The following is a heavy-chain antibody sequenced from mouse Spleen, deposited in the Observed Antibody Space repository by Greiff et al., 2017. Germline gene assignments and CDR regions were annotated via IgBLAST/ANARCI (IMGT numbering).Heavy chain of an antibody. CDR3: ARKGWLLYYFDY. CDR1: GYTFTDYN. V-gene: IGHV1-18*01. Sequence: VQLKQSGPELVKPGASVKIPCKASGYTFTDYNMDWVKQSHGKSLEWIGDINPNNGGTIYNQKFKGKATLTVDKSSSTAYMELRSLTSEDTAVYYCARKGWLLYYFDYWGQGTTLTVSS. D-gene: IGHD2-3*01. CDR2: INPNNGGT. J-gene: IGHJ2*01.